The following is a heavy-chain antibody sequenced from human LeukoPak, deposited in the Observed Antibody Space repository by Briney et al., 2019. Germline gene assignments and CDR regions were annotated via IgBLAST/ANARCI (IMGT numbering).Heavy chain of an antibody. CDR2: ISHDGSNK. Sequence: GGSLRLSCAASGFTFSSYAMHWVRQAPGKGLEWVALISHDGSNKYYADSVKGRFTISRENSKNTLYLQMNSLRAEDTAVYYCAKDQVQFGELLQDRDYWGQGTLVTVSS. V-gene: IGHV3-30*04. CDR3: AKDQVQFGELLQDRDY. J-gene: IGHJ4*02. CDR1: GFTFSSYA. D-gene: IGHD3-10*01.